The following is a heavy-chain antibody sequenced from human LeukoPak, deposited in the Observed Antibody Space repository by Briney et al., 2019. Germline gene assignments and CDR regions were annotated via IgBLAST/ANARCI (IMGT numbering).Heavy chain of an antibody. J-gene: IGHJ4*02. CDR1: GFTFSSHW. D-gene: IGHD3-10*01. Sequence: GGSLRLSCAASGFTFSSHWMHWVRQAPGKGLVWVTRISSDGSSTSYADSVKGRFTISRDNAKNSLHLQVNSLRAEDTAVYYCARNHYGSGSYSFFDYWGQGTLVTVSS. CDR3: ARNHYGSGSYSFFDY. CDR2: ISSDGSST. V-gene: IGHV3-74*01.